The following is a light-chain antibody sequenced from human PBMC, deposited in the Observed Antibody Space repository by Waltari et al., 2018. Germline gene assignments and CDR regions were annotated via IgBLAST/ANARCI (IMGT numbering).Light chain of an antibody. CDR2: TNN. CDR1: SSNIGTNI. V-gene: IGLV1-44*01. CDR3: TAWDDSLNTWV. J-gene: IGLJ3*02. Sequence: QSVLTQPSSASGTPGQEITISCSGGSSNIGTNIVNWYQQLPGTAPKLLIFTNNHRPSGVPDPFSGSRSGTSASLAISGLQSEDDETAYYCTAWDDSLNTWVFGGGTKLTVL.